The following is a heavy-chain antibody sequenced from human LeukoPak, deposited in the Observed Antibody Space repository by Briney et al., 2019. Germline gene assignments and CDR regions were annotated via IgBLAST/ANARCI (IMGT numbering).Heavy chain of an antibody. Sequence: GGSLRLSCAASGFTFSGSALHWVRQASGKGLEWVGRIRSTANGYATAYAASVKGRFTISRDDSKNTLYLQMNSLKTEDTAVYYCTIWVWDIVLVPAAEGDFDYWGQGTLVTVSS. CDR3: TIWVWDIVLVPAAEGDFDY. D-gene: IGHD2-2*01. J-gene: IGHJ4*02. CDR2: IRSTANGYAT. V-gene: IGHV3-73*01. CDR1: GFTFSGSA.